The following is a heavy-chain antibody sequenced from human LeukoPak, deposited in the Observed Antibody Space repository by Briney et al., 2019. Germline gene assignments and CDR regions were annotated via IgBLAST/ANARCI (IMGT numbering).Heavy chain of an antibody. V-gene: IGHV3-11*04. Sequence: GGSLRLSCAASGFIFSNSYMSWLRQTPGKGPEWIANIGADGSSEYYADSAKGRFTISRDNARNSLFLQMNSLRVEDTAVYFYARAGPYGGYKVFDNWGQGNLVTVSS. J-gene: IGHJ5*02. CDR2: IGADGSSE. CDR3: ARAGPYGGYKVFDN. CDR1: GFIFSNSY. D-gene: IGHD5-12*01.